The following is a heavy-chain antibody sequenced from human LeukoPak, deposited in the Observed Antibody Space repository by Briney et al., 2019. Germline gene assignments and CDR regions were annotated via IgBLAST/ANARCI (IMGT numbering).Heavy chain of an antibody. V-gene: IGHV3-73*01. CDR1: GFTFSGSA. CDR2: IRSKANSYAT. D-gene: IGHD6-19*01. J-gene: IGHJ4*02. Sequence: GGSLRLSCAASGFTFSGSAMHWVRQASGKGLEWVGRIRSKANSYATAYAASVKGRFTISRDDSKNTAYLQVNSLKTEDTAVYYCTLSSGWYGGDYWGQGTLVTVSS. CDR3: TLSSGWYGGDY.